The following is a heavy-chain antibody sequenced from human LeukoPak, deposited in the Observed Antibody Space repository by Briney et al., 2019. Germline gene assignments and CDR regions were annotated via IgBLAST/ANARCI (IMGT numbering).Heavy chain of an antibody. Sequence: ASVKVSCKTSGYTFSDFGITWVRQAPGQGPEWMGWIKIGEGNTHYGQKFRDRVSMTRDISSNTAFLEMRNLRPDDTAVYFCSRSYYSPSWYYFDHWGQGTLVTVSS. CDR3: SRSYYSPSWYYFDH. V-gene: IGHV1-18*01. J-gene: IGHJ4*02. CDR2: IKIGEGNT. D-gene: IGHD2-15*01. CDR1: GYTFSDFG.